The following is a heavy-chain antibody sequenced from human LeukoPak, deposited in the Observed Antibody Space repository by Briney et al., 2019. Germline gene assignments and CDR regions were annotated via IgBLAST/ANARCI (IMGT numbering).Heavy chain of an antibody. D-gene: IGHD2-8*01. CDR3: AKGQVCDY. CDR1: GFTFSSYG. Sequence: QSGGSLRLSCAASGFTFSSYGMHWVRQAPGKGLEWVAVISYDGSNKYYADSVKGRFTISRDNSKNSLYLQMNSLRAEDTAVYYCAKGQVCDYWGQGTLVTVSS. V-gene: IGHV3-30*18. CDR2: ISYDGSNK. J-gene: IGHJ4*02.